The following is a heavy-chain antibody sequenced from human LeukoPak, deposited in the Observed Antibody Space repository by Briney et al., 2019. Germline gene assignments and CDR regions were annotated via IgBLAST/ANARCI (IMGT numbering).Heavy chain of an antibody. CDR3: ARGYSGGSGTGYYYYYYMDV. CDR2: ISSSSSTI. J-gene: IGHJ6*03. Sequence: PGGSLRLXCAASGFTFSSYSMNWVRQAPGKGLEWVSYISSSSSTIYYADSVKGRFTISRDNAKNTLYLQMNSLRAEDTAVYYCARGYSGGSGTGYYYYYYMDVWGKGTTVTVSS. V-gene: IGHV3-48*04. D-gene: IGHD3-10*01. CDR1: GFTFSSYS.